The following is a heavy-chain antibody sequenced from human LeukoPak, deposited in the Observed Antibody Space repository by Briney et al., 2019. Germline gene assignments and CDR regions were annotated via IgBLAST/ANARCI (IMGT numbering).Heavy chain of an antibody. CDR1: GGSISSYY. J-gene: IGHJ4*02. CDR3: ASHVRFYESSGYIDY. D-gene: IGHD3-22*01. V-gene: IGHV4-4*09. CDR2: IYTSGST. Sequence: SETLSLTCTVSGGSISSYYWSWIRQPPGKGLEWIGYIYTSGSTNYNPSLKSRVTISVDTSKNQSSLKLSSGTAADTAVYYCASHVRFYESSGYIDYWGQGTLVTVSS.